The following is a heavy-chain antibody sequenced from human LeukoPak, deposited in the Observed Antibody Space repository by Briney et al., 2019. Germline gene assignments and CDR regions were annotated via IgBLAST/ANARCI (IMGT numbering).Heavy chain of an antibody. CDR2: IDGTSTFT. D-gene: IGHD6-13*01. CDR3: ARTLVAAPGTKGGP. Sequence: PGGSLRLSCAASGFSFSDYYMSWIHQAPGKGLEWLSYIDGTSTFTNYADSVKGRFTISRDNAKNALYLQMNSLRAEDSAVYYCARTLVAAPGTKGGPWGQGTLVTVSS. V-gene: IGHV3-11*03. CDR1: GFSFSDYY. J-gene: IGHJ5*02.